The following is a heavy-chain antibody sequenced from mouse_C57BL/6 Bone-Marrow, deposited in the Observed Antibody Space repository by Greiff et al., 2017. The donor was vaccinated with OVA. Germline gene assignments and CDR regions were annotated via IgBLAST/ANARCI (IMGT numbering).Heavy chain of an antibody. D-gene: IGHD1-1*01. V-gene: IGHV1-31*01. CDR3: AREFITTDQAWFAY. CDR1: GYSFTGYY. J-gene: IGHJ3*01. CDR2: IYPYNGVS. Sequence: EVMLVESGPELVKPGASVKISCKASGYSFTGYYMHWVKQSHGNILDWIGYIYPYNGVSSYNQKFKGKATLTVDKSSSTAYMELRSLTSEDSAVYYCAREFITTDQAWFAYWGQGTLVTVSA.